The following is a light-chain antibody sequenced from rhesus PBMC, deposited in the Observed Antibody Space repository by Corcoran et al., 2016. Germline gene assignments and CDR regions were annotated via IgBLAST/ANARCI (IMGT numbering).Light chain of an antibody. V-gene: IGKV1-21*01. J-gene: IGKJ1*01. CDR2: KAS. CDR1: QGISIW. Sequence: DIQMTQSPSSLSASVGDRVTITCRASQGISIWLAWYQQNPGKAPKLLIYKASTLKSGVPSRFSGSGSGTELTLTISSLQPEDFATYYCQQHDSAPRTFGQGTTVEIK. CDR3: QQHDSAPRT.